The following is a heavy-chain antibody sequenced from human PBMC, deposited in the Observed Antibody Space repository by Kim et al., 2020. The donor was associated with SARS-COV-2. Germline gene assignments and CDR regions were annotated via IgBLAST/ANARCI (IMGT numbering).Heavy chain of an antibody. CDR3: AKDRSKHVLLTDPFDY. V-gene: IGHV3-23*01. CDR1: GFTFSSYA. J-gene: IGHJ4*02. Sequence: GGSLRLSCAASGFTFSSYAMSWVRQAPGKGLEWVSAISGSGGSTYYADSVKGRFTISRDNSKNTLYLQMNSLRAEDTAVYYCAKDRSKHVLLTDPFDYWGQGTLVTVSS. D-gene: IGHD3-9*01. CDR2: ISGSGGST.